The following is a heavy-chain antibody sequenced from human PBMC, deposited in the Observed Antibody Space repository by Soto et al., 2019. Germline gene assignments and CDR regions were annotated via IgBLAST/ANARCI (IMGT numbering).Heavy chain of an antibody. V-gene: IGHV1-3*05. D-gene: IGHD1-26*01. J-gene: IGHJ4*02. CDR2: INAGNGNT. Sequence: QVQLVQSGAEEKKPGASVKDSCKASGYTFTSYAMHWVRQAPGQRLEWMGWINAGNGNTKYSQKFQGRVTITRDTSASTAYMELSSLRSEDTAVYYCAREAWELAIDYWGQGTLVTVSS. CDR3: AREAWELAIDY. CDR1: GYTFTSYA.